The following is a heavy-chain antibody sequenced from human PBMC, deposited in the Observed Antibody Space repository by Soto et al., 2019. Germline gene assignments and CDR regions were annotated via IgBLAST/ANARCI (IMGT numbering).Heavy chain of an antibody. V-gene: IGHV1-69*01. J-gene: IGHJ4*02. CDR1: GGTFSSYA. D-gene: IGHD2-15*01. CDR3: ANLPDVVVARGGSVDS. Sequence: QVQLVQSGAEVKKPGSSVKVSCKASGGTFSSYAISWVRQAPGQGLEWMGGIIPMFGTPNYAQRFEGRVTITADESTSTAYMELSSPRSEDTAVYYCANLPDVVVARGGSVDSWGQGTLVTVSS. CDR2: IIPMFGTP.